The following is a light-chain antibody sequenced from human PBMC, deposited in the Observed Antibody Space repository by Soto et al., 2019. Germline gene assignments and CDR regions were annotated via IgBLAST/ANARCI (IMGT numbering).Light chain of an antibody. V-gene: IGKV3-20*01. CDR1: QSVSSSY. CDR2: GAS. Sequence: EIVLTQSPGTLSLSPGERATLSCRASQSVSSSYLAWYQQKPGQAPRLLIYGASSRATGIPDRFSGSGSGTDFTLTISRLETEDFAVYYCQQYGSSPWTFGNGTKVEIK. CDR3: QQYGSSPWT. J-gene: IGKJ1*01.